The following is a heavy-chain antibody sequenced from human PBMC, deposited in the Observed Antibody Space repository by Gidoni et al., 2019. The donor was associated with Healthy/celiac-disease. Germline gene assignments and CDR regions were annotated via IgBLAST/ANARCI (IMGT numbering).Heavy chain of an antibody. J-gene: IGHJ6*02. D-gene: IGHD4-17*01. CDR3: ARVLFEHGDYGPNYYYYYYGMDV. V-gene: IGHV1-69*01. CDR2: IIPIFGTA. Sequence: QVQLVQSGAEVKKSGSSVKVSCKASGGTFSSYAISWVRQAPGQGLEWMGGIIPIFGTANYAQKFQGRVTITADESTSTAYMELSSLRSEDTAVYYCARVLFEHGDYGPNYYYYYYGMDVWGQGTTVTVSS. CDR1: GGTFSSYA.